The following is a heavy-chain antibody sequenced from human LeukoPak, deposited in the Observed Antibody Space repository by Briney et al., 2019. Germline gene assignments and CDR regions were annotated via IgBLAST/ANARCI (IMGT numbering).Heavy chain of an antibody. CDR3: AKDPQDFYGSSGYRPERY. D-gene: IGHD3-22*01. V-gene: IGHV3-30*18. CDR1: GFSFSTYG. J-gene: IGHJ4*02. CDR2: ISYDGTDK. Sequence: GGSLRLSCAASGFSFSTYGMHWFRQAPGKGLEWVALISYDGTDKYYGGSVMGRFTISRDNSKNTLYLQMNSLRAEDTAVYYCAKDPQDFYGSSGYRPERYWGQGTLVTVSS.